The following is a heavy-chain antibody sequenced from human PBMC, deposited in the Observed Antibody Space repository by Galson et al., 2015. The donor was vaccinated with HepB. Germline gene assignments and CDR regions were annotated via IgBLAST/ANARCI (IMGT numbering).Heavy chain of an antibody. CDR3: ARGRSSSSRGNFDC. CDR2: FSSSSSHT. Sequence: SLRHSCAAYGFNFNVYNMSWTRQAPGKGLEWVSYFSSSSSHTNYADSVNGRFTISRDNAKNSLYLQMNSLRGEDTAVYYCARGRSSSSRGNFDCWGQGTLVTVSS. J-gene: IGHJ4*02. D-gene: IGHD6-6*01. CDR1: GFNFNVYN. V-gene: IGHV3-11*06.